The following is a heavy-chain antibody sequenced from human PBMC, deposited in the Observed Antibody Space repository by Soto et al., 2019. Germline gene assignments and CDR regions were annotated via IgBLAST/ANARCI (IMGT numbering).Heavy chain of an antibody. CDR3: ARDLGSGYDPGDY. CDR2: IISIFGTP. Sequence: QVQLVQSGAEVKKPGSSVKVSCKASGGTFNSYVFNWVRQAPGQGLEWMGGIISIFGTPNYGRKFQGRVTMTADESTTTVFMGLSSLTSEDTAIYYCARDLGSGYDPGDYWGQGTLVTVSS. CDR1: GGTFNSYV. J-gene: IGHJ4*02. D-gene: IGHD5-12*01. V-gene: IGHV1-69*12.